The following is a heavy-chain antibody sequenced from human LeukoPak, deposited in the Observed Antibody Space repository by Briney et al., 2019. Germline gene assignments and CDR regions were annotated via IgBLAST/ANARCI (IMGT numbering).Heavy chain of an antibody. CDR3: ARGDEMSTNWFDP. Sequence: GASVKVSCKASGYTFIGYYMHWVRQGPGQGLEWMGWINPNTGDTNYAQKFQGRVTMTRDMSISTAYMELSSLRSDDTAVYYCARGDEMSTNWFDPWGQGTLVTVSS. D-gene: IGHD5-24*01. V-gene: IGHV1-2*02. CDR2: INPNTGDT. CDR1: GYTFIGYY. J-gene: IGHJ5*02.